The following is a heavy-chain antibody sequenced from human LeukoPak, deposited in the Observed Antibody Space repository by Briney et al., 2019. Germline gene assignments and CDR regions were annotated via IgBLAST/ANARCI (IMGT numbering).Heavy chain of an antibody. D-gene: IGHD5-18*01. Sequence: RASVKVSCKASGYTFTSYGISWVRQAPGQGLEWMGWISAYNGNTNYAPKFQGRVTMTTDTPTSTAYMELRSLRSDDTAVYYCARHSVDTAMASDYWGQGTLVTVSS. CDR3: ARHSVDTAMASDY. J-gene: IGHJ4*02. CDR1: GYTFTSYG. CDR2: ISAYNGNT. V-gene: IGHV1-18*01.